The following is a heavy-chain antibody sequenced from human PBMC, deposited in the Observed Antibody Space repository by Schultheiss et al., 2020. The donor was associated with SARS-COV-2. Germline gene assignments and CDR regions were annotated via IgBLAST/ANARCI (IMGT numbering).Heavy chain of an antibody. J-gene: IGHJ5*02. CDR2: ISGSGGST. V-gene: IGHV3-21*01. D-gene: IGHD3-22*01. CDR3: ARDRSRDYYDSSGYCTP. CDR1: GFTFSSYW. Sequence: GGSLRLSCAASGFTFSSYWMHWVRQAPGKGLVWVSAISGSGGSTYYADSVKGRFTISRDNAKNSLYLQMNSLRAEDTAVYYCARDRSRDYYDSSGYCTPWGQGTLVTVSS.